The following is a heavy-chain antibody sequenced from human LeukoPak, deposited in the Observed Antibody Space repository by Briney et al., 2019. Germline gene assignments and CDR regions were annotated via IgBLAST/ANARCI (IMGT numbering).Heavy chain of an antibody. CDR2: IWYDGSDK. V-gene: IGHV3-33*01. CDR3: ATVRRGSSGWYADV. J-gene: IGHJ6*02. CDR1: GSTFRNYG. Sequence: GGPLRLSCAASGSTFRNYGMHWVRQAPGKGLEWVAVIWYDGSDKNYADSVRGRFTISRDNSKSTLYLQMNSLRAEDTAVYYCATVRRGSSGWYADVWGQGTTVTVSS. D-gene: IGHD6-19*01.